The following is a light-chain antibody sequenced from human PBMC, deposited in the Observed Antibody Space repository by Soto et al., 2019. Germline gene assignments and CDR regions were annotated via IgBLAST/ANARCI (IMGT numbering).Light chain of an antibody. Sequence: DIQLTQSPSFLSASVGDRVTITCRASQGIRNHLGCYQQKSGKVPELLIYDAATLQVGVPSRFSGRGYGTEFTLTISSLQPEDFATYYCQQLEDYPLSFGGGTEVEI. CDR1: QGIRNH. CDR2: DAA. V-gene: IGKV1-9*01. J-gene: IGKJ4*01. CDR3: QQLEDYPLS.